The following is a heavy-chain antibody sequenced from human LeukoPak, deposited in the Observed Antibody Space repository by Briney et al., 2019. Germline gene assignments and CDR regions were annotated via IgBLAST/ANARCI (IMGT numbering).Heavy chain of an antibody. CDR3: ARDGDPGYSSGTAWFDP. Sequence: GGSLRLSCAASGFTFSVYEMNWVRQAPGKGLEWVSYISSSGSTIYNADSVKGRFTISRDNAKNSLYLQMNSLRAEDTAVYYCARDGDPGYSSGTAWFDPWGQGTLVTVSS. CDR2: ISSSGSTI. D-gene: IGHD5-18*01. CDR1: GFTFSVYE. V-gene: IGHV3-48*03. J-gene: IGHJ5*02.